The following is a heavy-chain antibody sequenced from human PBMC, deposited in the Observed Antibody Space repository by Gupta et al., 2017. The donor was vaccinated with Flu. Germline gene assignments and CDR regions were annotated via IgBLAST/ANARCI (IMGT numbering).Heavy chain of an antibody. CDR2: ISSSSSYI. J-gene: IGHJ4*02. CDR3: ARAWDVTVAGTFDY. D-gene: IGHD6-19*01. CDR1: GFTFNTYG. V-gene: IGHV3-21*01. Sequence: EVQLVESGGGLVKPGGSLRLSCSASGFTFNTYGMHSVRQAPGKGLEWVSSISSSSSYIYYADSVKGRFTISRHNAKNSLYLQMNSLRAEDTAVYYCARAWDVTVAGTFDYWGQGTLVTVSS.